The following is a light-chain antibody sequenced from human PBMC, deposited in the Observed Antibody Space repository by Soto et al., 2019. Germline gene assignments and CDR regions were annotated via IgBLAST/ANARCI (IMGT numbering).Light chain of an antibody. J-gene: IGLJ1*01. V-gene: IGLV1-40*01. CDR3: QSFDSSLSGSV. Sequence: QAVVTQPPSVSGAPGQRVTISCAGSRANIGAGYDVQWYQHPPGTAPKLLIYGNTYRPSGVPDRFSGSKSGTSASLAITGLQAEDEADYYCQSFDSSLSGSVFGSGTKLTVL. CDR2: GNT. CDR1: RANIGAGYD.